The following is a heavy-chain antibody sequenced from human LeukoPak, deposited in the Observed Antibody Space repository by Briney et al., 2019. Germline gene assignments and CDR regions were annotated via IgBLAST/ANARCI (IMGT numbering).Heavy chain of an antibody. V-gene: IGHV3-64D*06. CDR2: ISSNGGST. D-gene: IGHD2-2*01. J-gene: IGHJ4*02. CDR1: GFTFSSYA. CDR3: VILPSPIVVVPAAAG. Sequence: GGSLRLSCAASGFTFSSYAMHWVRQAPGKGLEYVSAISSNGGSTYYADSVKGRFTISRGNSKNTLYLQMSSLRAEDTAVYYCVILPSPIVVVPAAAGWGQGTLVTVSS.